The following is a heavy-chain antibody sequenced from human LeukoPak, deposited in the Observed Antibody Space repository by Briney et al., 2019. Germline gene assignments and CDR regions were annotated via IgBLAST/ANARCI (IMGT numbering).Heavy chain of an antibody. V-gene: IGHV3-30*02. Sequence: GGSLRLSCAASGFTFSSYWMSWVRQAPGKGLEWVAFIRYDGSNKYYADSVKGRFTISRDNSKNTLYLQMNSLRAEDTAVYYCAKGQHYYDSSGYFSWGQGTLVTVSS. CDR2: IRYDGSNK. CDR1: GFTFSSYW. D-gene: IGHD3-22*01. J-gene: IGHJ5*02. CDR3: AKGQHYYDSSGYFS.